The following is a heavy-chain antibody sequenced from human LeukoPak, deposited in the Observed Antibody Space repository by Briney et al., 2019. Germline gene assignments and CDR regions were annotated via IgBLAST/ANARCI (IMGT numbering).Heavy chain of an antibody. D-gene: IGHD2-15*01. J-gene: IGHJ4*02. CDR2: ISGSGGST. CDR3: ATDHLYCSGGSCYGDY. V-gene: IGHV3-23*01. CDR1: GFTFSSYA. Sequence: GGSLRLSCAASGFTFSSYAMSWVRQAPGKGPEWVSAISGSGGSTYYADSVKGRFTISRDNSNNTLYLQMNSMRAEDTAVYYCATDHLYCSGGSCYGDYWGQGTLVTVSS.